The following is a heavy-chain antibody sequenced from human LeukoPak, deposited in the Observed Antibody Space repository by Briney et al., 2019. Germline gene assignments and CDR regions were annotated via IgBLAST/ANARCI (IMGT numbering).Heavy chain of an antibody. CDR3: AKGSGGSYYGPGYYYYYMDV. Sequence: GGSLRLSCAASGFTFSNYWMHWVRQAPGKGLEWVSAISGSGGSTYYANSVKGRFTISRDNSKNTLYLQMNSLRAEDTAVYYCAKGSGGSYYGPGYYYYYMDVWGKGTTVTVSS. J-gene: IGHJ6*03. CDR1: GFTFSNYW. V-gene: IGHV3-23*01. CDR2: ISGSGGST. D-gene: IGHD1-26*01.